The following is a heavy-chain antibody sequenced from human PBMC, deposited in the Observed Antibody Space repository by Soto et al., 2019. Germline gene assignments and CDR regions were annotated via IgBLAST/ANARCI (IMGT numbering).Heavy chain of an antibody. V-gene: IGHV4-4*07. CDR2: VSVSGAT. CDR1: GGSLNSLY. D-gene: IGHD2-21*01. J-gene: IGHJ5*01. Sequence: PSETLSLTCTVSGGSLNSLYWSWIRQPEGKGLEWIGRVSVSGATDYNPSLKSRVIISIYTSKKQLSLRLRSVTAADTAIYYCARDLRYSIANRHSDSWGQGTQVTGSS. CDR3: ARDLRYSIANRHSDS.